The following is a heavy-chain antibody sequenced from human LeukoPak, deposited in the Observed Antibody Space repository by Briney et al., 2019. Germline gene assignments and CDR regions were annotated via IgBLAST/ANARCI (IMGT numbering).Heavy chain of an antibody. CDR3: ATESRSIAAAGTLDY. Sequence: ASVKVSCKASGYTFTSYYMHWVRQAPGQGLERMGIINPSGGSTSYAQKFQGRVTMTRDTSTSTVYMELSSLRSEDTAVYYCATESRSIAAAGTLDYWGQGTLVTVSS. J-gene: IGHJ4*02. D-gene: IGHD6-13*01. CDR2: INPSGGST. V-gene: IGHV1-46*01. CDR1: GYTFTSYY.